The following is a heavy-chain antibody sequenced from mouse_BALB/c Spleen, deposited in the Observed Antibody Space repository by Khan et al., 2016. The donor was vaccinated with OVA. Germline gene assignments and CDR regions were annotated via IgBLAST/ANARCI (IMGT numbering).Heavy chain of an antibody. CDR1: GFTFSSYG. D-gene: IGHD1-1*01. J-gene: IGHJ2*01. Sequence: EVELVESGGGLVQPGGSRKLSCAASGFTFSSYGIHWVRQAPEKGLEWVAYISGDSNTIYYADTVKGRFTISRDNPKNTLFLQMTSLMSEDTARYYCATSYFHGYYFDYWGPGTTLTVSS. CDR2: ISGDSNTI. CDR3: ATSYFHGYYFDY. V-gene: IGHV5-17*02.